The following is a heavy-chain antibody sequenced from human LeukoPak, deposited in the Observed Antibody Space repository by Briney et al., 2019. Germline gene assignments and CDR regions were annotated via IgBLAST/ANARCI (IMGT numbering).Heavy chain of an antibody. CDR1: GGSISSYY. J-gene: IGHJ6*03. CDR2: IYTSGST. V-gene: IGHV4-4*07. D-gene: IGHD2-2*01. CDR3: ARALQRYCSSTSCYGYYYYYMDV. Sequence: PSETLSLSCTVSGGSISSYYWSWIRQPAGKGLEWIGRIYTSGSTNYNPSLKSRVTMSVDTSKNQFSLKLSSVTAADTAVYYCARALQRYCSSTSCYGYYYYYMDVWGKGTTVTISS.